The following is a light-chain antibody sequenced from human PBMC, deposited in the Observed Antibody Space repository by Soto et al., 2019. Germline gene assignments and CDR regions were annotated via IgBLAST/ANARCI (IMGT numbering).Light chain of an antibody. CDR1: TFNIGSNF. J-gene: IGLJ2*01. CDR2: RNN. Sequence: QSVLTQPPSASGTPGQTVAVSCSGSTFNIGSNFVYWYQQLPGTAPKLLIYRNNQRPSGVPDRFSASKSGTSASLAISGLRSEDEADYYCAAWDDSLSGVVFGGGTKLTV. V-gene: IGLV1-47*01. CDR3: AAWDDSLSGVV.